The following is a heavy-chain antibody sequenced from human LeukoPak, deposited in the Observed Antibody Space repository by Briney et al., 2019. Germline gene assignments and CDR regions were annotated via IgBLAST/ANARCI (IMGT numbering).Heavy chain of an antibody. V-gene: IGHV3-23*01. CDR2: ISGSGGST. CDR3: AKDVVVVAATFDY. Sequence: GGSLRLSCAASGFTFSSYAMSWVRQAPGKGLEWVSTISGSGGSTYYADSVKGWFTISRDNSKNTLYLQMNSLRAEDTAVYYCAKDVVVVAATFDYWGQGTLVTVSS. D-gene: IGHD2-15*01. J-gene: IGHJ4*02. CDR1: GFTFSSYA.